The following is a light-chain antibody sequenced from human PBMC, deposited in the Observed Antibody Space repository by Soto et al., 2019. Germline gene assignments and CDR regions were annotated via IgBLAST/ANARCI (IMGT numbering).Light chain of an antibody. CDR3: QTWGTGVQV. CDR2: LNNDGSH. J-gene: IGLJ2*01. CDR1: SGHSSYA. V-gene: IGLV4-69*01. Sequence: QSVLTQSPSASASLGASVKLTCTLSSGHSSYAIAWHQKQPGKGPRYLMDLNNDGSHTKGDGIPDRFSGSSSGAERYLIISSLQSEDGADYYCQTWGTGVQVFGGGTKLTVL.